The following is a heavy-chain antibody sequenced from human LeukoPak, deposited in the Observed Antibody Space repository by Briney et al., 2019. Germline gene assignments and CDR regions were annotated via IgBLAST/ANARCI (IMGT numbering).Heavy chain of an antibody. Sequence: GASVKVSCKASGGTFSSYAISWVRQAPGQGLEWMGRIIPILGIANYAQKFQGRVTITADKSTSTAYMELGSLRSEDTAVYYCARERCGGGSCYYFDYWGQGTLVTVSS. V-gene: IGHV1-69*04. CDR1: GGTFSSYA. D-gene: IGHD2-15*01. J-gene: IGHJ4*02. CDR2: IIPILGIA. CDR3: ARERCGGGSCYYFDY.